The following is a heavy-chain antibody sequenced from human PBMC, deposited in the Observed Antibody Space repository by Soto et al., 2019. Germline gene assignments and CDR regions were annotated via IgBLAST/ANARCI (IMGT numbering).Heavy chain of an antibody. V-gene: IGHV3-30*18. CDR1: GFTFSSYG. CDR2: ISYDGSNK. Sequence: PGGSLRLSCAACGFTFSSYGMHWVRQAPGKGLEWVAVISYDGSNKYYADSVKGRFTISRDNSKNTLYLQMNSLRAEDTAVYYCAKVWSSSSPLDYWGQGPLLTV. J-gene: IGHJ4*02. D-gene: IGHD6-6*01. CDR3: AKVWSSSSPLDY.